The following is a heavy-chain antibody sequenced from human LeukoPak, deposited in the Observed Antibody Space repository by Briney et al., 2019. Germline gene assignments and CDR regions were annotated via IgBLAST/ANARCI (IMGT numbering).Heavy chain of an antibody. D-gene: IGHD6-19*01. J-gene: IGHJ6*02. V-gene: IGHV1-69*13. CDR1: GGTFSSSA. Sequence: SVKVSCKASGGTFSSSAISWVRQAPGQGLEWMGGIIPIFGTANYAQKFQGRVTITAHESTSAAYLELSSLQSEDTAVYYCACNLFGWHPKTYGMDVWGQGTTVTVS. CDR2: IIPIFGTA. CDR3: ACNLFGWHPKTYGMDV.